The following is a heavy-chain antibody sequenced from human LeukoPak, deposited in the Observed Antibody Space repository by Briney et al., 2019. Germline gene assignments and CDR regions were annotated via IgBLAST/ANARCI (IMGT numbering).Heavy chain of an antibody. Sequence: GGSLRLSCAASGFTFSGFEMNWVRQAPGKGLEWVSYSSSSGSTIYYADSVEGRFTVSRDNAKNSLYLQMNSVRAEDMAVYYCARDPGHCSSTSCYKFFDYWGQGTLVTVSS. CDR3: ARDPGHCSSTSCYKFFDY. CDR2: SSSSGSTI. D-gene: IGHD2-2*02. J-gene: IGHJ4*02. CDR1: GFTFSGFE. V-gene: IGHV3-48*03.